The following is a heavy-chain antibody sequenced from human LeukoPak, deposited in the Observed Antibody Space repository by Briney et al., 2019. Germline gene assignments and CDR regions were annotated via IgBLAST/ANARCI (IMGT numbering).Heavy chain of an antibody. J-gene: IGHJ4*02. V-gene: IGHV4-59*01. D-gene: IGHD6-19*01. Sequence: SETLSLTCTVSGGSISSYYWSWIRQPPGKGLEWTGYIYYSGSTNYNPSLKSRVTISVDTSKNQFSLKLSSVTAADTAVYYCAGAVAGYFDHWGQGTLVTVSS. CDR1: GGSISSYY. CDR2: IYYSGST. CDR3: AGAVAGYFDH.